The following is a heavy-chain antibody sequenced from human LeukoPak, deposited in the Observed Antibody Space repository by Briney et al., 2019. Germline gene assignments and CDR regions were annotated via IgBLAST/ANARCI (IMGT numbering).Heavy chain of an antibody. J-gene: IGHJ6*02. CDR1: GGSISGTYY. CDR2: IYYSAST. V-gene: IGHV4-59*08. CDR3: ARRLSSIAAAGTGYYYYYGMDV. Sequence: SETLSLTCTVSGGSISGTYYWSWIRQPPGKGLEWIGYIYYSASTTYNPSLKSRVTISVDTSKNQFSLKLSSVTAADTAVYYCARRLSSIAAAGTGYYYYYGMDVWGQGTTVTVSS. D-gene: IGHD6-13*01.